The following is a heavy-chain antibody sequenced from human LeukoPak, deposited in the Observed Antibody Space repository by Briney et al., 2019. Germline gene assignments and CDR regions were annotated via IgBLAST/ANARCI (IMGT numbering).Heavy chain of an antibody. J-gene: IGHJ4*02. Sequence: GGSLRLSCAASGFTFSSYAMHWVRQAPGKGLEWVAVISYDGSNKYYADSVKGRFTISRDNSKNTLYLQMNSLRAEDTAVYYCARAGDSSGSRGGVFDYWGQGTLVTVSS. CDR3: ARAGDSSGSRGGVFDY. V-gene: IGHV3-30*04. CDR1: GFTFSSYA. D-gene: IGHD6-19*01. CDR2: ISYDGSNK.